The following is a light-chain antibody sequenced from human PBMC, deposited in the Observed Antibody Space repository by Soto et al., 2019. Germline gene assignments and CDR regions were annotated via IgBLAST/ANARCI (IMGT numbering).Light chain of an antibody. J-gene: IGLJ1*01. V-gene: IGLV1-44*01. CDR2: NNS. Sequence: QSVLTQPPSASGTPGQRVTISCSGSSSNVGSNTVDWYQQLPGTAPKLLIYNNSQRPSGVPDRFSGSKSGTSASLAISGLQSEDEADYYCAAWDDSLNGHVFGTGTKLTVL. CDR1: SSNVGSNT. CDR3: AAWDDSLNGHV.